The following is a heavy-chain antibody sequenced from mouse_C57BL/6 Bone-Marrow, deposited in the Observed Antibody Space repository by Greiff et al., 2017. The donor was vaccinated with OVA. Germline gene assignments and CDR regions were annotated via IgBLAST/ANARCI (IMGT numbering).Heavy chain of an antibody. CDR1: GFTFSSYA. CDR3: ARDGAYYSNSYAMDY. CDR2: ISDGGSYT. D-gene: IGHD2-5*01. Sequence: EVKLVESGGGLVKPGGSLKLSCAASGFTFSSYAMSWVRQTPEKRLEWVATISDGGSYTYYPDNVKGRFTISRDNAKNNLYLQMSHLKSEDTAMYYCARDGAYYSNSYAMDYWGQGTSVTVSS. J-gene: IGHJ4*01. V-gene: IGHV5-4*01.